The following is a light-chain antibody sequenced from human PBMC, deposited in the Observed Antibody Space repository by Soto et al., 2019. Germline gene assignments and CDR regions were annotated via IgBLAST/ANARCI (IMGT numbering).Light chain of an antibody. CDR3: QQYGSLPT. J-gene: IGKJ2*01. V-gene: IGKV3-20*01. Sequence: EIVLTQSPGTLSLSPGERATLSCRASQSVSSSNLAWYQQKPGQAPRLLIYGASSRATGIPDRFSGSGSGADFTLTISRLEPEDSAVYSCQQYGSLPTLGQGTKLEIK. CDR1: QSVSSSN. CDR2: GAS.